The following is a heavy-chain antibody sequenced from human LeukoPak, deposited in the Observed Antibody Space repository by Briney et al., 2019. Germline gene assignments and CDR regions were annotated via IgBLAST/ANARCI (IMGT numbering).Heavy chain of an antibody. D-gene: IGHD3-16*01. Sequence: EASVKVSCKASGNSISNYAVSWVRQAPGQGFEWMGGIIPIFGTAVYAQKFQGRVTITADQSTSTTYMALSSLKSEDTATYYCTTRACHAGGCSSSFYYYYGLHFWGQGTTVSVSS. CDR1: GNSISNYA. V-gene: IGHV1-69*13. CDR2: IIPIFGTA. J-gene: IGHJ6*02. CDR3: TTRACHAGGCSSSFYYYYGLHF.